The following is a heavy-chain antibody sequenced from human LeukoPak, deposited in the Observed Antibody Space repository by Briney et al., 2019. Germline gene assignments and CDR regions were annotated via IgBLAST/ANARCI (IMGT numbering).Heavy chain of an antibody. V-gene: IGHV1-2*02. CDR1: GYTFTSYY. J-gene: IGHJ1*01. D-gene: IGHD3-22*01. CDR3: ARALYYDSSGYYSSSYYYFQH. Sequence: ASVTVSCKASGYTFTSYYLHWVRQAPGQGPEWMGWINPNSGGTNYAQKFQGRVTMTRDTSISTAYMELSRLRSDDTAEYYCARALYYDSSGYYSSSYYYFQHWGQGTLVTVSS. CDR2: INPNSGGT.